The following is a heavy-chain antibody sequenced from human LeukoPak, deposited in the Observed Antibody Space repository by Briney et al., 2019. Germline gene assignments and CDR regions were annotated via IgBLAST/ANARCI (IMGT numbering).Heavy chain of an antibody. V-gene: IGHV1-69*05. D-gene: IGHD3-22*01. CDR2: IIPIFGTA. Sequence: ASVKVSFKASGGTFSSYAISWVRQPPGQGLEWVGRIIPIFGTANNAQQFKSRVMITTDEATSTAYMELSSLISEDTAVYYCARSYDSSGYYFDYWGQGTLVTVSS. CDR3: ARSYDSSGYYFDY. J-gene: IGHJ4*02. CDR1: GGTFSSYA.